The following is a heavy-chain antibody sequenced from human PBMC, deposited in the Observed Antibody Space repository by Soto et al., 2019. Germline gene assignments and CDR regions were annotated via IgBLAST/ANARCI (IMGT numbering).Heavy chain of an antibody. CDR1: GFTYSTYT. D-gene: IGHD2-2*03. V-gene: IGHV3-30*04. CDR2: ISYDGSNK. CDR3: AKVKVTGYSVFDS. Sequence: GGSLRLSCAASGFTYSTYTMHWVRQAPGKGLEWVAVISYDGSNKYYADSVKGRFTVSRDNSKNTLYLQMNSLRAEDTALYYCAKVKVTGYSVFDSWGQGTLVTVSS. J-gene: IGHJ4*02.